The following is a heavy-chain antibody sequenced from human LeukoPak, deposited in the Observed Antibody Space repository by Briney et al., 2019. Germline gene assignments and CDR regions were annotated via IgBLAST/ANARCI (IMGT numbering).Heavy chain of an antibody. CDR1: GGTFSSYA. CDR3: ARAYCSSTSCYFWSYMDV. J-gene: IGHJ6*03. D-gene: IGHD2-2*01. CDR2: IIPIFGTA. V-gene: IGHV1-69*05. Sequence: ASVKVSCKASGGTFSSYAISWVRQAPGQGLEWMGRIIPIFGTANYAQKFQGRVMITTDESTSTAYMELSSLRSEDTAVYYCARAYCSSTSCYFWSYMDVWGKGTTVTVSS.